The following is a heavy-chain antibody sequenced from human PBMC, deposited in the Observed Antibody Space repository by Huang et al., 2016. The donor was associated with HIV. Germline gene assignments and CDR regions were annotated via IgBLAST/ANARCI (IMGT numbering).Heavy chain of an antibody. Sequence: QVQLVQSGSELKKPGASVKVSCKASGYTFTNYGVHWVRQAPGQGLEWMGLINTDTGKPRYAQGLTGRFVFSLDTSVNTANLQISSLKAADSAIYYCVRVRRVMDTYCVADCSTLEAFDIWGQGTVVTVSA. V-gene: IGHV7-4-1*02. D-gene: IGHD2-21*02. CDR1: GYTFTNYG. CDR3: VRVRRVMDTYCVADCSTLEAFDI. CDR2: INTDTGKP. J-gene: IGHJ3*02.